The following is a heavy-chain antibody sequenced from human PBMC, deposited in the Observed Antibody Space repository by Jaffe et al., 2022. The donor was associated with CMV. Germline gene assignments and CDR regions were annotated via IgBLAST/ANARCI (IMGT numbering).Heavy chain of an antibody. V-gene: IGHV3-21*01. CDR3: ARDLYPSAPAWYFDL. CDR1: GFTFSSYS. Sequence: EVQLVESGGGLVKPGGSLRLSCAASGFTFSSYSMNWVRQAPGKGLEWVSSISSSSSYIYYADSVKGRFTISRDNAKNSLYLQMNSLRAEDTAVYYCARDLYPSAPAWYFDLWGRGTLVTVSS. J-gene: IGHJ2*01. CDR2: ISSSSSYI. D-gene: IGHD2-2*01.